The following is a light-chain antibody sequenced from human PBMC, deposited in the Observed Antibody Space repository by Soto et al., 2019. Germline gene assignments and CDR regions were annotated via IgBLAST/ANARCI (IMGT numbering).Light chain of an antibody. Sequence: DIVLTQFPATLSLSPGERATLSCRASQSINTYLAWYQQKPGQPPRLLISDASNRTTGSPARFSSSGSGTDFTLTISSLEAEDFVVYYCQQRSDWPPLTFGGGTKVEIK. CDR2: DAS. CDR1: QSINTY. CDR3: QQRSDWPPLT. V-gene: IGKV3-11*01. J-gene: IGKJ4*01.